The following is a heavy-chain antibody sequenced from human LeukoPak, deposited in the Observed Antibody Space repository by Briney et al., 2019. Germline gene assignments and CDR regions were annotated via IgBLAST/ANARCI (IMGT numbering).Heavy chain of an antibody. CDR1: GGSISSSSYY. Sequence: PSETLSLTCTVSGGSISSSSYYWGWIRQPPGKGLEWIGSIYYSGSTYYNPSLKSRVTISVDTSKNQFSLKLSSVTAADTAVYYCASNDFWSGYPYFDYWGQGTLVTVSS. D-gene: IGHD3-3*01. V-gene: IGHV4-39*01. CDR2: IYYSGST. CDR3: ASNDFWSGYPYFDY. J-gene: IGHJ4*02.